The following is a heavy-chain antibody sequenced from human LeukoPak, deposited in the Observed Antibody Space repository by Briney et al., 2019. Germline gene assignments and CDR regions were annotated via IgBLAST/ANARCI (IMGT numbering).Heavy chain of an antibody. CDR1: GYTFNTFD. J-gene: IGHJ4*02. Sequence: ASVKVSCKTSGYTFNTFDIIWVRQAPGQGLEWMGWMNPNSGQTGLAQKFQGRVTMTRDTSISTAYMELSRLRSDDTAVYYCARVVGGYCTNGVCYEEYYFDYWGQGTLVTVSS. D-gene: IGHD2-8*01. CDR2: MNPNSGQT. V-gene: IGHV1-8*01. CDR3: ARVVGGYCTNGVCYEEYYFDY.